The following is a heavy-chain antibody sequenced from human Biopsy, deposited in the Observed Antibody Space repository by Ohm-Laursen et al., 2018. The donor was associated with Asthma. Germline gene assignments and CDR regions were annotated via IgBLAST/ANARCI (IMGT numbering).Heavy chain of an antibody. V-gene: IGHV1-69*01. Sequence: GPSVKVSCKSLGGTFNTYVIGWVRQAPGQGLEWMGGTNSVFGTTTYPQKFQDRVTITADDSTSTVYMELSSLRSEDTAVYYCARKAGSCISRTCYSLDFWGHGTLVTVSS. CDR2: TNSVFGTT. CDR3: ARKAGSCISRTCYSLDF. J-gene: IGHJ4*01. CDR1: GGTFNTYV. D-gene: IGHD2-2*01.